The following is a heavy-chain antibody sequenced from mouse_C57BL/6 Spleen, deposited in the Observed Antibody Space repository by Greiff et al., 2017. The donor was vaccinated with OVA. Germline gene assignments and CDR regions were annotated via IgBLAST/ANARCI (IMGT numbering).Heavy chain of an antibody. J-gene: IGHJ1*03. CDR3: TTGWLLPSWYFDV. D-gene: IGHD2-3*01. Sequence: VQLQQSGAELVRPGASVKLSCTASGFNIQDDYMHWVKQRPEQGLEWIGWIDPENGDTAYASKFQGKATITADPSSNTAYLQLSSLTSEDTAVYYCTTGWLLPSWYFDVWGTGTTVTVSS. CDR1: GFNIQDDY. V-gene: IGHV14-4*01. CDR2: IDPENGDT.